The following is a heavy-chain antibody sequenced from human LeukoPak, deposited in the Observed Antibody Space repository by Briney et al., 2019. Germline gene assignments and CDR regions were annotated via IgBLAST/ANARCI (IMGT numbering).Heavy chain of an antibody. J-gene: IGHJ6*03. Sequence: PSETLSLTCTVSGGPISSGSDYWSWIRQPAGKGLEWIGRIYTSGRTNYHPSLKSRVTISIDTSKHQFSLKLSSLTAAETAVYYCARVYSSSCYPRYYHYYRDVWGKGTTVTISS. V-gene: IGHV4-61*02. CDR3: ARVYSSSCYPRYYHYYRDV. CDR2: IYTSGRT. D-gene: IGHD6-13*01. CDR1: GGPISSGSDY.